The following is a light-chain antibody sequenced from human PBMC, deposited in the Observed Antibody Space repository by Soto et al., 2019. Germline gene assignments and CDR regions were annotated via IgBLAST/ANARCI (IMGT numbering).Light chain of an antibody. CDR2: WAS. CDR1: QTLLFTSNNKNY. J-gene: IGKJ2*01. CDR3: QQYYTTPYT. V-gene: IGKV4-1*01. Sequence: DFVMTQSPDSLAVSLGERATINCRSSQTLLFTSNNKNYLAWYQQKPGQPPKLLIYWASIRESGVPDRFSGSGSGTDFTLTISSLQAEDVAVYHCQQYYTTPYTFGQGTRLEIK.